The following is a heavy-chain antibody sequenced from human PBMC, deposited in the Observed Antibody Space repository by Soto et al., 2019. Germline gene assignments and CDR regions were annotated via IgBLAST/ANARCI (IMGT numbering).Heavy chain of an antibody. Sequence: SETQSLTCTVSGGSTSSSSYYWGWIRQPPGKGLEWIGSIYYSGSTYYNPSLKSRVTISVDTSKNQFSLKLSSVTAADTAVYYCARLTSPRSEYGYGVYFDYWGQGTLVTVSS. CDR2: IYYSGST. J-gene: IGHJ4*02. V-gene: IGHV4-39*01. D-gene: IGHD5-18*01. CDR1: GGSTSSSSYY. CDR3: ARLTSPRSEYGYGVYFDY.